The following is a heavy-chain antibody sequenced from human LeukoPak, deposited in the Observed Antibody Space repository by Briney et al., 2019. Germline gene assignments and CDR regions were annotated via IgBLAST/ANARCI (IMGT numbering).Heavy chain of an antibody. J-gene: IGHJ4*02. CDR1: GGSISSYY. D-gene: IGHD3-9*01. CDR3: ARDSTGYYIDY. Sequence: SETLSLTCTVSGGSISSYYWSWIRQPPGKGLEWIGCFYNSESTNYSPSLKSRVTISVDTSKNQFSLKLSSVTAADTAVYYCARDSTGYYIDYWGQGTLITVSS. V-gene: IGHV4-59*12. CDR2: FYNSEST.